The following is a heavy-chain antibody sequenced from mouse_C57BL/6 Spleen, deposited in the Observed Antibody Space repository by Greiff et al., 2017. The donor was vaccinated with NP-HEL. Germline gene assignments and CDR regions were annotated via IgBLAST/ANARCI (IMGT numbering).Heavy chain of an antibody. D-gene: IGHD3-1*01. Sequence: QVQLQQPGAELVRPGSSVKLSCKASGYTFTSYWMDWVKQRPGQGLEWIGNIYPSDSETHYNQKFKDKATLTVDKSSSTAYMQLSSLTSEDSAVYDCARRPALYAMDYWGQGTSVTVSS. CDR2: IYPSDSET. J-gene: IGHJ4*01. CDR1: GYTFTSYW. V-gene: IGHV1-61*01. CDR3: ARRPALYAMDY.